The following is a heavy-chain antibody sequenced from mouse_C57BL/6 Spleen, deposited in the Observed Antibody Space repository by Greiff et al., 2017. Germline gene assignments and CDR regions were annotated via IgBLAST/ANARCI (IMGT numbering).Heavy chain of an antibody. J-gene: IGHJ4*01. V-gene: IGHV5-4*01. CDR2: ISDGGSYT. CDR1: GFTFSSYA. CDR3: ARDRAPGGKYYAMDY. D-gene: IGHD3-1*01. Sequence: EVQGVESGGGLVKPGGSLKLSCAASGFTFSSYAMSWVRQTPEKRLEWVATISDGGSYTYYPDNVKGRFTISRDNAKNNLYLQMSHLKSEDTAMYYCARDRAPGGKYYAMDYWGQGTSVTVSS.